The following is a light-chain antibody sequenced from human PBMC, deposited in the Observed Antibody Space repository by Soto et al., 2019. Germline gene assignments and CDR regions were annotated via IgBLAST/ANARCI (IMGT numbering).Light chain of an antibody. CDR1: QSVGTF. CDR2: GAS. V-gene: IGKV3-20*01. J-gene: IGKJ1*01. Sequence: TQSPSTLSASVGDRVTITCRASQSVGTFLAWYQQRSGQAPRLLIYGASTRASGIPDRFSGSGSGTDFTLTISRLEPEDFGVYYCQQYGSSLTFGQGTKVDIK. CDR3: QQYGSSLT.